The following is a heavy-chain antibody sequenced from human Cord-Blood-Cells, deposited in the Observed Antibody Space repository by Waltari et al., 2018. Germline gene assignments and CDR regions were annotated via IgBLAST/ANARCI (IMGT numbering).Heavy chain of an antibody. J-gene: IGHJ6*03. V-gene: IGHV1-69*01. CDR1: VGTFSSYA. CDR3: ARGPLRYFDWLLYYYYDMDV. CDR2: IIPSLVTA. D-gene: IGHD3-9*01. Sequence: QVQLVQSGAEVKKPGSSVKVSCKASVGTFSSYAISWVRQAPGQGLEWMGGIIPSLVTANDAHKSQGRVTITADESTSTAYMELSSLRTEDTAVYYCARGPLRYFDWLLYYYYDMDVWGKGTTVTVSS.